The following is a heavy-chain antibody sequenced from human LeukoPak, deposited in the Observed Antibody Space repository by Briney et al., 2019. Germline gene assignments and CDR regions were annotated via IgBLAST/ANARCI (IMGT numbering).Heavy chain of an antibody. D-gene: IGHD6-13*01. Sequence: GASVKVSCKASGYTFTSYAMHWVRQAPGQRLDWMGWINAGNGNTKYSQKFQGRVTITRDTSASTAYMELSSLRSEDTAVYYCAREYGQQAIDYWGQGTLVTVSS. V-gene: IGHV1-3*01. CDR3: AREYGQQAIDY. CDR1: GYTFTSYA. CDR2: INAGNGNT. J-gene: IGHJ4*02.